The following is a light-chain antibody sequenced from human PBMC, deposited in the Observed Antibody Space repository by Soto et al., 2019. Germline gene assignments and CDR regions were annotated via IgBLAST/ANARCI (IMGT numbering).Light chain of an antibody. CDR2: GVS. CDR3: QQDNNWPPMYT. V-gene: IGKV3-15*01. Sequence: ELVLTQSPATLSVSPGERATLSCRASQSVSSNLAWYQQKPGQAPRLLIYGVSLRATGVPARFSGSGSGTDFTLTISSLQSEDFAIYHCQQDNNWPPMYTFGQGTKLEIK. J-gene: IGKJ2*01. CDR1: QSVSSN.